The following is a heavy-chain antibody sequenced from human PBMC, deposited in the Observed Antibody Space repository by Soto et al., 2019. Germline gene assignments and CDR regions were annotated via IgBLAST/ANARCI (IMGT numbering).Heavy chain of an antibody. Sequence: GGSLRLSCAASGFTFTTYAMSWVRQAPGKGLEWVSAISGSGGSTFYADSVKGRFTISRDNSENTLYLQMNSLRAEDTAVYYCAKDLGYCSSASCPRFDSWGQGTLVTVSS. CDR1: GFTFTTYA. V-gene: IGHV3-23*01. J-gene: IGHJ4*02. CDR3: AKDLGYCSSASCPRFDS. CDR2: ISGSGGST. D-gene: IGHD2-2*01.